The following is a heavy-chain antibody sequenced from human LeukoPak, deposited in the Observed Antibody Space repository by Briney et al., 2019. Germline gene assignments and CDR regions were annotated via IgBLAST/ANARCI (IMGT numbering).Heavy chain of an antibody. CDR1: GYTFTSYG. D-gene: IGHD6-6*01. CDR3: ARVGAGRSSHIDN. J-gene: IGHJ4*02. V-gene: IGHV1-18*01. CDR2: ISGYNGNT. Sequence: GASVKVSCKASGYTFTSYGITWVRQAPEHGLEWMGWISGYNGNTNYTQKPQGRVTMTTDTSTSTTYMELRSLRSDDTAVYYCARVGAGRSSHIDNWGQGTLVAVSS.